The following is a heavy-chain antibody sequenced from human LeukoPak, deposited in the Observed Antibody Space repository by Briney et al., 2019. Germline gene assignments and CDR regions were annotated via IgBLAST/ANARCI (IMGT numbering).Heavy chain of an antibody. V-gene: IGHV3-48*03. J-gene: IGHJ4*02. CDR2: ISSSGGSTT. D-gene: IGHD3-3*02. CDR1: GFTFSSYE. CDR3: ARGPQSAAFGIFDY. Sequence: PGGSLRLSCAASGFTFSSYEMNWVRQAPGKGLEWVSFISSSGGSTTYYADSVKGRFTISRDNAKKSLYLQMNSLRAEDTAVYYCARGPQSAAFGIFDYWGQGTLVTVSS.